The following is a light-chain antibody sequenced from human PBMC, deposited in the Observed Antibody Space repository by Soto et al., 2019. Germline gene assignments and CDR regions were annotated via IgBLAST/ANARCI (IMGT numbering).Light chain of an antibody. CDR3: QQRSNWPPWT. CDR2: DAS. Sequence: EIVLTQSPATLSLSPGERATLSCRASQSIGLAIAWYQHKPGQAPRLLIFDASQRATGIPARFSGSGSGTDFTLTISSLEPEDFAVYYCQQRSNWPPWTFGQGTKVDIK. CDR1: QSIGLA. V-gene: IGKV3-11*01. J-gene: IGKJ1*01.